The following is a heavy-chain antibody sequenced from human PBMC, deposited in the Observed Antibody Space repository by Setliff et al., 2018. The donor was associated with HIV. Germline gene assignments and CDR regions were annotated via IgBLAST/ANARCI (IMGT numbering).Heavy chain of an antibody. V-gene: IGHV1-46*01. CDR2: INPSGGST. CDR1: GYTFTSYY. J-gene: IGHJ4*02. CDR3: ARCRAGGYSAYEI. D-gene: IGHD5-12*01. Sequence: ASVKVSCKASGYTFTSYYMHWVRQAPGQGLEWMGIINPSGGSTSYAQKFQGRVTISRNTSISTAYMELSGLRSEDTAVYYCARCRAGGYSAYEIWGQGTLVTVSS.